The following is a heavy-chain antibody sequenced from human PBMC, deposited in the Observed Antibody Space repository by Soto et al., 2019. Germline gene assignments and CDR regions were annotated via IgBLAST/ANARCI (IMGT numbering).Heavy chain of an antibody. CDR1: GGTFSSYA. D-gene: IGHD3-16*01. V-gene: IGHV1-69*01. CDR2: IIPIFGTA. Sequence: QVQLVQSGAEVKKPGSSVKVSCKASGGTFSSYAISWVRQAPGQGLEWMGGIIPIFGTANYAQKFQGRVTITADESTSTAYMELSSLRSEDTAVYYCAMRAKNYDYYYYGMDVWGQGTTVTVSS. J-gene: IGHJ6*02. CDR3: AMRAKNYDYYYYGMDV.